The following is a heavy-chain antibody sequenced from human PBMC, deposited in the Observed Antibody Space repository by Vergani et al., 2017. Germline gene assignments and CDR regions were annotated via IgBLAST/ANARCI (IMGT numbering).Heavy chain of an antibody. CDR3: VKDNDYDADGPFDL. CDR2: IDRNYGVK. J-gene: IGHJ2*01. V-gene: IGHV3-9*01. D-gene: IGHD3-16*01. CDR1: GFTFQAFA. Sequence: VEAGGGLVQPGGSLRLSCTASGFTFQAFAFHWVRQVSGRGLEWVSVIDRNYGVKNGNSFEGRFSISRDNAKKAVFLQMNNLRHEDTALYFCVKDNDYDADGPFDLWGRGTLVTVSS.